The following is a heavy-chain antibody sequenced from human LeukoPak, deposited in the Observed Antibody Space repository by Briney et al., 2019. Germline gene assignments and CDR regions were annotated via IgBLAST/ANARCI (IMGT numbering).Heavy chain of an antibody. V-gene: IGHV3-23*01. CDR2: ISGSGGST. CDR1: GFTFSSYA. CDR3: AKRERRYYDSIGILQSFDY. D-gene: IGHD3-22*01. Sequence: GGSLRLSCAASGFTFSSYAMSWVRQAPGKGLEWVSAISGSGGSTYYADSVKGRFTISRDNSKNTLYLQMNSLRAEDTAIYYCAKRERRYYDSIGILQSFDYWGQGTLVTVSS. J-gene: IGHJ4*02.